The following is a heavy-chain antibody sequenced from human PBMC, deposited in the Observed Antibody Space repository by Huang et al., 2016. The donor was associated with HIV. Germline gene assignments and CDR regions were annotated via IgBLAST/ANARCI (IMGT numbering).Heavy chain of an antibody. CDR2: SSWNSGSI. D-gene: IGHD3-3*01. Sequence: EVQLVESGGGLVQPGRSLRLSCAASGFTFDDYAMHWVRQGPGKGVGWVSGSSWNSGSIGYADSVKGRFTISRDNAKNSLYLQMNSLRAEDTALYYCAKDIGPDFWSTKNWFDPWGQGTLVTVSS. CDR3: AKDIGPDFWSTKNWFDP. CDR1: GFTFDDYA. J-gene: IGHJ5*02. V-gene: IGHV3-9*01.